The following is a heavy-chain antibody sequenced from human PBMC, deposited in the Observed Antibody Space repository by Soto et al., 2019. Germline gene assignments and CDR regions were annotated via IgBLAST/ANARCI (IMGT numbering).Heavy chain of an antibody. CDR2: IIPIFGTA. V-gene: IGHV1-69*13. D-gene: IGHD3-3*01. Sequence: SVKVSCKASGGTFSSYAISWVRQAPGQGLEWMGGIIPIFGTANYAQKFQGRVTITADESTSTAYMELSSLRSEDTAVYYCARDDPSGITIFGVATSGAFDIWGQGTMVTVSS. CDR3: ARDDPSGITIFGVATSGAFDI. J-gene: IGHJ3*02. CDR1: GGTFSSYA.